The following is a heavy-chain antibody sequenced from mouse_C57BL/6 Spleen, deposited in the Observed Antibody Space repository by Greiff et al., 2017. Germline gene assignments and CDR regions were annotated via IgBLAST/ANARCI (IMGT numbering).Heavy chain of an antibody. J-gene: IGHJ1*03. Sequence: EVQLQQSVAELVRPGSSVKLSCTASGFNIKNTYMHWVKQRPEQGLEWIGRIDPANGNTKYAPKFKGKATITADTSSNTAYLQLSSLTSENTAIYDCAVDGRDGCWCVDVWGKGTTVTVSS. CDR2: IDPANGNT. D-gene: IGHD1-1*02. CDR1: GFNIKNTY. CDR3: AVDGRDGCWCVDV. V-gene: IGHV14-3*01.